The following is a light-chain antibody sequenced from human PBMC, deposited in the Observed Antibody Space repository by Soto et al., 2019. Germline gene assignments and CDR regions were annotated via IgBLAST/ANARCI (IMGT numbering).Light chain of an antibody. J-gene: IGLJ1*01. CDR2: RNN. CDR3: AAWDDSLSGYV. CDR1: SSNIGSNY. V-gene: IGLV1-47*01. Sequence: QSALTQPPSASGTPGQRVTITCSGSSSNIGSNYVYWYQQLPGTAPELLIYRNNQRPSGVPDRLSGSKSGTSASLAISGLRSEDEADYYCAAWDDSLSGYVFGTGTKVTVL.